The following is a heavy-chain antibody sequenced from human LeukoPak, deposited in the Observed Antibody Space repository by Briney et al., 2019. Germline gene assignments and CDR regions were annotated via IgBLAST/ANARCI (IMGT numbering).Heavy chain of an antibody. J-gene: IGHJ4*02. V-gene: IGHV3-66*01. D-gene: IGHD2-2*01. CDR3: ARDLYCSSTSCPGY. Sequence: GGSLRLSCAASGFTVSSNYMSWVRQAPGKGLEWVSVIHSGGSTYYADSVKGRFTISRDNSKNTLYLQMNSLRAEDTAVYYCARDLYCSSTSCPGYWGQGTLVTVSS. CDR2: IHSGGST. CDR1: GFTVSSNY.